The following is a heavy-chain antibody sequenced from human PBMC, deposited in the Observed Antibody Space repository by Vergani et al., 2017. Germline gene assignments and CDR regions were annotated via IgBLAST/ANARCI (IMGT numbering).Heavy chain of an antibody. J-gene: IGHJ4*02. CDR1: GYTFTSYY. D-gene: IGHD5-24*01. Sequence: QVQLVQSGAEVKKPGASVKVSCKASGYTFTSYYMHWVRQAPGQGLEWMGIINPSGGSTSYAQKFQGRVTVTRDTSTSTVYMELSSLRSEDTAVYYCARGRDGYNSLGDYFDYWGQGTLVTVSS. CDR3: ARGRDGYNSLGDYFDY. CDR2: INPSGGST. V-gene: IGHV1-46*01.